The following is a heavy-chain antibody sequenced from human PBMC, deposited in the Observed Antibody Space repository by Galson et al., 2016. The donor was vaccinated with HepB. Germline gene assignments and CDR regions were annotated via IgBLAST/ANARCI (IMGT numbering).Heavy chain of an antibody. Sequence: SLRLSCAASGFTFSACSMSWVRQAPGKGLEWVSTFGASGATYYADSVKGRVTISRDNSQNTLYLQMNSLRGDDTALYYCAKRGHRYYFDYWGQGSLVTVSS. V-gene: IGHV3-23*01. CDR1: GFTFSACS. D-gene: IGHD3-10*01. CDR2: FGASGAT. J-gene: IGHJ4*02. CDR3: AKRGHRYYFDY.